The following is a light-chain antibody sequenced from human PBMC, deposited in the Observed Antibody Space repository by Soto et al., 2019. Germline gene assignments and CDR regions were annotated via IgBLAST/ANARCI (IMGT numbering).Light chain of an antibody. V-gene: IGLV1-47*01. CDR1: SSNIGSNY. CDR2: RNN. Sequence: QSVLTQPPSASGTPGQRVTISCSGSSSNIGSNYVYWYQQLPGTAPKLLIYRNNQRPSGVPDRFSGSKSGTSASLAISGLQADDEGDYYCQSYDSSLTTTVFGGGTKLTVL. CDR3: QSYDSSLTTTV. J-gene: IGLJ3*02.